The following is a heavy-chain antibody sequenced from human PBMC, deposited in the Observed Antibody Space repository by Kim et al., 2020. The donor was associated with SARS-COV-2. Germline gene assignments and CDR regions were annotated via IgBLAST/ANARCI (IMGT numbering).Heavy chain of an antibody. D-gene: IGHD4-17*01. CDR2: IRTKSNSYAT. CDR1: GFTFSGSA. CDR3: TSTVNLYFFDY. J-gene: IGHJ4*02. Sequence: GGSLRLSCAASGFTFSGSAMHWVRQASGKGLEWVGRIRTKSNSYATTYAASVKGRFTISRDDSKNTAYLQMDSLRTEDTAVYFCTSTVNLYFFDYCGQGTLVTVSS. V-gene: IGHV3-73*01.